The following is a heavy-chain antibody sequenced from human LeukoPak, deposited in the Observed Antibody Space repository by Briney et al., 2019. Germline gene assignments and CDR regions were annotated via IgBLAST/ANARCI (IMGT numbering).Heavy chain of an antibody. J-gene: IGHJ4*02. Sequence: GGSLRLSCAASGCTFSSYAMHWVRQAPGKGLEWVAVISYDGSNKYYADSVKGRFTISRDNSKNTLYLQMNSLRAEDTAVYYCARDRRVFGSSFSYFDYWGQGTLVTVSS. CDR3: ARDRRVFGSSFSYFDY. V-gene: IGHV3-30*01. CDR1: GCTFSSYA. CDR2: ISYDGSNK. D-gene: IGHD6-6*01.